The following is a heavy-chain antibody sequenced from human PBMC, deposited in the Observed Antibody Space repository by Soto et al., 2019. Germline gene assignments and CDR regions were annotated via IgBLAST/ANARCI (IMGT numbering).Heavy chain of an antibody. D-gene: IGHD6-19*01. J-gene: IGHJ4*02. Sequence: QVQLQQSGAGLLKPSETLSLTCAVYGESFSGYIWTWIRQTPGKGLQWIGQINDSGSASYNPSLKSSVPISVHTSNSQFSLELSSVTAADTAVYYCARGLITGSHYSGGWYYFDSWGQGTQVTVSS. V-gene: IGHV4-34*01. CDR2: INDSGSA. CDR1: GESFSGYI. CDR3: ARGLITGSHYSGGWYYFDS.